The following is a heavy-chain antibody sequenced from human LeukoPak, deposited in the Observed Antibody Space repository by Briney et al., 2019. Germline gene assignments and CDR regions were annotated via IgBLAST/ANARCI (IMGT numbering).Heavy chain of an antibody. D-gene: IGHD6-13*01. Sequence: GGSLRLSCAASGFTFDYYAMHWVPQAPGQRLKWVSLVSGDGGSAYYTASVKSRVTISRDNSKNSLYLQIYSLRTEDTAMYYCAQDKGGSSWYYLDSGGQGTLVTVSA. J-gene: IGHJ4*02. CDR3: AQDKGGSSWYYLDS. CDR2: VSGDGGSA. CDR1: GFTFDYYA. V-gene: IGHV3-43*02.